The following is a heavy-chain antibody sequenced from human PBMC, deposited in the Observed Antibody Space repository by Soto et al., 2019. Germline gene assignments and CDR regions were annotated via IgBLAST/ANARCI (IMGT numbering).Heavy chain of an antibody. D-gene: IGHD3-3*01. CDR2: ISSSGSTI. V-gene: IGHV3-48*03. CDR1: GFTFSSYE. CDR3: AREARATYCDFWSGYPGCMDV. Sequence: XGSLRLSCAASGFTFSSYEMNWVRQAPGKGLDWVSYISSSGSTIYYADSVKGRFTISRDNAKNSLYLQMNSLRAEDTAVYYCAREARATYCDFWSGYPGCMDVWGQEPRSPSP. J-gene: IGHJ6*02.